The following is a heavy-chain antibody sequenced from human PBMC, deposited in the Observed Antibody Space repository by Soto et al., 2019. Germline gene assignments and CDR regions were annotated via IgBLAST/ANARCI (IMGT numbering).Heavy chain of an antibody. CDR2: ISAYNGNT. CDR3: AREAYYYDSSGYPTPLDY. CDR1: GYTFTSYG. V-gene: IGHV1-18*01. Sequence: ASVKVSCRSSGYTFTSYGISWVRQAPGQRLEWMGWISAYNGNTNYAQKLQGRVTMTTDTSTSTAYMELRSLRSDDTAVYYCAREAYYYDSSGYPTPLDYWGQGTLVTVSS. D-gene: IGHD3-22*01. J-gene: IGHJ4*02.